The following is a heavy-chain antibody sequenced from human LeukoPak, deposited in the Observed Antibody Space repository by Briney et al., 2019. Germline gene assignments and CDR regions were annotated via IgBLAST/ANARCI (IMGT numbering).Heavy chain of an antibody. D-gene: IGHD2-2*01. V-gene: IGHV1-69*01. CDR1: GGTFSSYA. CDR2: IIPIFGTA. CDR3: ARVKDQLITGWFDP. Sequence: ASVKVSCKASGGTFSSYAISWVRQAPGQGLEWMGGIIPIFGTANYAQRLQGRVTITADESTSTAYMELSSLRSEDTAVYYCARVKDQLITGWFDPWGQGTLVTVSS. J-gene: IGHJ5*02.